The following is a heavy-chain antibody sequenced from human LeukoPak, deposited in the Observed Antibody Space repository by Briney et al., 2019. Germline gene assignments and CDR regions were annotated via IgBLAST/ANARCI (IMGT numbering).Heavy chain of an antibody. D-gene: IGHD4-17*01. J-gene: IGHJ4*02. CDR3: AKDGDYGVKPYYFDY. CDR1: GLFFGAYG. CDR2: ISGNGDNT. Sequence: GSLRLSCAASGLFFGAYGMNWVRQAPGKGLEWVSTISGNGDNTYYADSVKGRFTIFRDNSKNTLYLQMNSLRAEDTAVYYCAKDGDYGVKPYYFDYWGQGTLVTVSS. V-gene: IGHV3-23*01.